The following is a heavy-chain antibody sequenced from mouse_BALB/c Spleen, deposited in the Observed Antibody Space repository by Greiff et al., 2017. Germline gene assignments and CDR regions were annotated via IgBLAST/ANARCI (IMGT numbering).Heavy chain of an antibody. CDR2: IYPSDSYT. Sequence: VQLQQPGAELVRPGASVKLSCKASGYTFTSYWINWVKQRPGQGLEWIGNIYPSDSYTNYNQKFKDKATLTVDKSSSTAYMQLSSPTSEDSAVYYCTRSYDEYYFDYWGQGTTLTVSS. CDR1: GYTFTSYW. J-gene: IGHJ2*01. V-gene: IGHV1-69*02. D-gene: IGHD2-12*01. CDR3: TRSYDEYYFDY.